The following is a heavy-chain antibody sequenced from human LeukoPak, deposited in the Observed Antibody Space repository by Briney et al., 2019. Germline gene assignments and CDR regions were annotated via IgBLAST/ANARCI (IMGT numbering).Heavy chain of an antibody. D-gene: IGHD1-26*01. CDR2: ISSSGNTI. Sequence: PGGSLRLSCAASGFTFSSYEMNWVRQAPGKGLEWVSYISSSGNTIYYADSVKGRFTISRDNAKNSLYLQMNSLRAEDTAVYYCAKVVGATAGTVDVWGKGTTVTVSS. V-gene: IGHV3-48*03. CDR3: AKVVGATAGTVDV. CDR1: GFTFSSYE. J-gene: IGHJ6*04.